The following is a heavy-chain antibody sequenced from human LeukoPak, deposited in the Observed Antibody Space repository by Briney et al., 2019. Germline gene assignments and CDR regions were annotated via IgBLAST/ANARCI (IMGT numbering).Heavy chain of an antibody. CDR2: IYTSGST. Sequence: SETLSLTCTVSGGSISSYYWSWIRQPAGKGLEWIGRIYTSGSTNYNPSLKSRVTMSVGTSKNQFSLKLSSVTAADTAVYYCARELRMDSSSWYGYYYMDVWGKGTTVTVSS. CDR3: ARELRMDSSSWYGYYYMDV. CDR1: GGSISSYY. D-gene: IGHD6-13*01. V-gene: IGHV4-4*07. J-gene: IGHJ6*03.